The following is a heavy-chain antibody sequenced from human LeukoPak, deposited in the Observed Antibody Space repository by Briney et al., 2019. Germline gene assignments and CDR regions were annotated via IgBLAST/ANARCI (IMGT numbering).Heavy chain of an antibody. D-gene: IGHD4-11*01. CDR2: ISGSGGRT. Sequence: HPGGSLRLSCAASGFTFSSYAMSWVRQAPGKGLEWVSAISGSGGRTYYADSVKGRFTISRDNSKNTLYLQMNSLRAEDTAVYYCANHDYSNYGSPVGLEVGFDYWGQGTLVTVSS. CDR1: GFTFSSYA. CDR3: ANHDYSNYGSPVGLEVGFDY. V-gene: IGHV3-23*01. J-gene: IGHJ4*02.